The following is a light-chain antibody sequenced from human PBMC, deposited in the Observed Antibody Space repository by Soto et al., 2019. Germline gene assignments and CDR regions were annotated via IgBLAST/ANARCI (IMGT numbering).Light chain of an antibody. CDR2: GAS. J-gene: IGKJ1*01. CDR3: QQYNFWPPWT. Sequence: EILMTQSPASLSVSQGERATLSCRASQSLKSNLAWYQQKPGQAPRLLIYGASTRATGIPARFNGSGSGTEFTLTISSLQSEDFAVYYCQQYNFWPPWTFGQGTKVDIK. CDR1: QSLKSN. V-gene: IGKV3-15*01.